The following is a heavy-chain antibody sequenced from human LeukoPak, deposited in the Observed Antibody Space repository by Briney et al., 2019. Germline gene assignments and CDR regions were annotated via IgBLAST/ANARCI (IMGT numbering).Heavy chain of an antibody. CDR3: ATRTDSSSWYDYYYYYMDV. CDR2: IYYSGST. Sequence: SETLSLTCTVSGGSISSYYWSWIRQPPGKGLEWIGYIYYSGSTNYNPSLKSRVTISVDTSKNQFSLKLSSVTAADTAVYYCATRTDSSSWYDYYYYYMDVWGKGTTVTVSS. J-gene: IGHJ6*03. D-gene: IGHD6-13*01. V-gene: IGHV4-59*01. CDR1: GGSISSYY.